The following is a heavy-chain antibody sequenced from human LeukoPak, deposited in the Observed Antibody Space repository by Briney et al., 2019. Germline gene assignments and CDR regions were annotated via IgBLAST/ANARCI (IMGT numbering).Heavy chain of an antibody. Sequence: GGSLRLSCAASGFTFSSYGMHWVRQAPGKGLEWVAVIWYDGSNKYYADSVKGRFTISRDNSKNTLYLQMNSLRAEDTAVYYCARARYSGYSDYWGQGTLVTVSS. CDR2: IWYDGSNK. CDR3: ARARYSGYSDY. CDR1: GFTFSSYG. D-gene: IGHD5-12*01. J-gene: IGHJ4*02. V-gene: IGHV3-33*01.